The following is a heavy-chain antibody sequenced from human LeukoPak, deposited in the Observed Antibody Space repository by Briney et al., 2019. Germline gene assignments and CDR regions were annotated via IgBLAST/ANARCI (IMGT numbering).Heavy chain of an antibody. V-gene: IGHV3-30*02. CDR2: IQYDGSNK. CDR3: AKDRYCSSTRCYGDFDY. D-gene: IGHD2-2*01. J-gene: IGHJ4*02. Sequence: GGSLRLSCAASVFTFTTYGMHWVRQAPGQGLEWVAFIQYDGSNKYYADSVKGRFTFTRDNSKNTLYLQMDGLRVEDTAVYYCAKDRYCSSTRCYGDFDYWGQGTLVTVSS. CDR1: VFTFTTYG.